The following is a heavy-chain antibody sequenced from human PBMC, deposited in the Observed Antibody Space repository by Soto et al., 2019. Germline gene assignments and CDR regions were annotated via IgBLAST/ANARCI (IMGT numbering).Heavy chain of an antibody. CDR3: AREGFWSGYYGNFDY. V-gene: IGHV3-30-3*01. Sequence: QVQLVESGGGVVQPGRSLRLSCAASGFTFSSYTLHWVRQAPGKGLEWVAVISYDGSNKYYADSVKGRFTISRDNSKNTLYLQMNSLRAEDTAVYYCAREGFWSGYYGNFDYWGQGTLVTVSS. J-gene: IGHJ4*02. CDR1: GFTFSSYT. D-gene: IGHD3-3*01. CDR2: ISYDGSNK.